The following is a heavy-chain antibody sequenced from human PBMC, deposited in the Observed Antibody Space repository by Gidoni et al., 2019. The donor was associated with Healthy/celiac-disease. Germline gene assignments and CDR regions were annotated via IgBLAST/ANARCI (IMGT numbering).Heavy chain of an antibody. CDR2: INHSGST. Sequence: QVQLQQWGAGLLKPSETLSLTCAVYGGSFSGYYWSWIRQPPGKGLEWIGEINHSGSTNYNPSLKSRVTISVDTSKNQFSLKLSSVTAADTAVYYCARGHSPRITMVRGARRYGMDVWGQGTTVTVSS. V-gene: IGHV4-34*01. J-gene: IGHJ6*02. D-gene: IGHD3-10*01. CDR3: ARGHSPRITMVRGARRYGMDV. CDR1: GGSFSGYY.